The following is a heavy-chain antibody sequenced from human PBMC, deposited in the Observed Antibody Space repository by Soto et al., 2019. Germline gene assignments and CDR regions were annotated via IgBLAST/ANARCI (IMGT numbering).Heavy chain of an antibody. Sequence: QVQLVQSGAEVRKPGSSVKVSCKTSGGIFNSHAISWVRRAPGQGLEWMGGILPPYRAADYGPKFQGRITITADQSTSTVYMELSGLRFEDTAVYYCAREGSWLRVQGPYYYNLDIWGQGTTVTVSS. V-gene: IGHV1-69*01. D-gene: IGHD5-12*01. CDR1: GGIFNSHA. J-gene: IGHJ6*02. CDR3: AREGSWLRVQGPYYYNLDI. CDR2: ILPPYRAA.